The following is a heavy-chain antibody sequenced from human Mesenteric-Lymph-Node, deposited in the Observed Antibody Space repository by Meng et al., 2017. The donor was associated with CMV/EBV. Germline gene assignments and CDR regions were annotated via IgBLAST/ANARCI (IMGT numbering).Heavy chain of an antibody. J-gene: IGHJ4*02. CDR3: ARYNGGYAIDY. CDR2: INHSGST. D-gene: IGHD5-12*01. Sequence: LSCAAYGGSFSGYYWNWIRQPPGKGLEWIGEINHSGSTNYNPSLRSRVTISVDTSKNQLSLKLSSVTAADTAVYYCARYNGGYAIDYWGQGTLVTVSS. V-gene: IGHV4-34*01. CDR1: GGSFSGYY.